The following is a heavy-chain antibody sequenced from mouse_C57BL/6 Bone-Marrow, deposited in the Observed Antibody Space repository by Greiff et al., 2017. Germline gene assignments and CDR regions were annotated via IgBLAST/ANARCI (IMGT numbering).Heavy chain of an antibody. CDR1: GFNIKDDY. D-gene: IGHD6-5*01. J-gene: IGHJ4*01. CDR2: IDPENGDT. V-gene: IGHV14-4*01. CDR3: TSYAPMDY. Sequence: VQLKESGAELVRPGASVKLSCTASGFNIKDDYMHWVKQRPEQGLEWIGWIDPENGDTEYASKFQGKATITADTSSNTAYLQRSSLTSEDTAVYYCTSYAPMDYWGQGTSVTVSS.